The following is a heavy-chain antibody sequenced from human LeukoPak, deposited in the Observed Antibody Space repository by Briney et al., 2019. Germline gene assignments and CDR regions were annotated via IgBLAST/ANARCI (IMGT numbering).Heavy chain of an antibody. D-gene: IGHD1-26*01. CDR1: GYIFTGYY. CDR3: ARHPYSGSYHFDY. Sequence: GSVRVSCKASGYIFTGYYMHWVRQAPGQGVEWMGWINPNRGGTNSAQKFQGRVTMTTDTSISTAYMALSRLTSDDTAVYYCARHPYSGSYHFDYRGQGALVTVSS. J-gene: IGHJ4*02. CDR2: INPNRGGT. V-gene: IGHV1-2*02.